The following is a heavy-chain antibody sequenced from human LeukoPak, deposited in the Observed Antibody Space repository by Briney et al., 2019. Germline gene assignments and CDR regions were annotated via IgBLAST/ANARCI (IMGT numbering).Heavy chain of an antibody. CDR1: GLTFSDYS. CDR2: VSAGGGST. V-gene: IGHV3-23*01. Sequence: PGGSLSLSCVASGLTFSDYSMTWVRLPPGKGLFWVSGVSAGGGSTYYADSVKGRFTISRDNSRNTLYLQTSSLRAEDTAVYYCAKDAAGPEYWGQGTLVTVSS. D-gene: IGHD6-13*01. J-gene: IGHJ4*02. CDR3: AKDAAGPEY.